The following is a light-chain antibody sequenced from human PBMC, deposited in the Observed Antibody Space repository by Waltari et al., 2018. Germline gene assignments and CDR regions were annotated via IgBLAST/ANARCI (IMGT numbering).Light chain of an antibody. V-gene: IGKV1-5*03. CDR1: QSISSW. CDR3: QHYNLYSET. Sequence: DIQMTQPPSTLSASVGDRVTITCRASQSISSWLAWYQQKPGKAPKLLIYKASSLESGVPSRFSGSGSGTEFTLTISSLQPDDFATYYCQHYNLYSETFGQGTKVEIK. CDR2: KAS. J-gene: IGKJ1*01.